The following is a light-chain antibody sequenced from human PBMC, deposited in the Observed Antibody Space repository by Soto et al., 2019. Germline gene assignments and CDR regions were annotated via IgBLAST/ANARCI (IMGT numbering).Light chain of an antibody. V-gene: IGKV1-13*02. CDR1: QGIGNA. J-gene: IGKJ1*01. CDR3: QQYNSYS. Sequence: AIQMTQSPSSLSASVGDRVTIFCRASQGIGNALGWYQQKPGTAPKLLIYHASTLESGVPSRFSGSGSGTEFTLTISSLQPDDFATYYCQQYNSYSFGQGTKVDIK. CDR2: HAS.